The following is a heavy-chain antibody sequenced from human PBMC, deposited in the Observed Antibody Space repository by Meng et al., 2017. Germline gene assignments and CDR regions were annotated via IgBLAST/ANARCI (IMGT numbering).Heavy chain of an antibody. D-gene: IGHD4-17*01. V-gene: IGHV1-24*01. CDR1: GYTLTELS. Sequence: ASVKVSCKVSGYTLTELSMHWVRQAPGKGLEWMGGCDPEDGETIYAQKFQGRVTMTEDTSTDTAYMELSSLRSEDTAVYYCATPRYGDYGYDYWGQGTLVTVSS. CDR2: CDPEDGET. CDR3: ATPRYGDYGYDY. J-gene: IGHJ4*02.